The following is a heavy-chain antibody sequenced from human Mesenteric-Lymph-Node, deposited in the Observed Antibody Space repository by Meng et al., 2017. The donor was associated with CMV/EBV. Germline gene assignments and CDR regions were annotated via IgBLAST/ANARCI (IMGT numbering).Heavy chain of an antibody. CDR1: GGSMSGYY. Sequence: GSLRLSCTVSGGSMSGYYWSWIRQPPGKGLEWIGEINHSGSTNYNPSLKSRVTISVDTSKNQFSLKLSSVTAADTAVYYCARGQLIVVVPAAIVNWFDPWGQGTLVTVSS. CDR2: INHSGST. J-gene: IGHJ5*02. V-gene: IGHV4-34*01. CDR3: ARGQLIVVVPAAIVNWFDP. D-gene: IGHD2-2*01.